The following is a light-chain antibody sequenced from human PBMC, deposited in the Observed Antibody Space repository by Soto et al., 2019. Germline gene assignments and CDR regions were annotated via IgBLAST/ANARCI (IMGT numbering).Light chain of an antibody. CDR2: GAS. J-gene: IGKJ5*01. V-gene: IGKV3D-20*02. CDR1: QSVSSSN. Sequence: EIVLTQSPGTLSLSPGERATLSCRASQSVSSSNIAWYQQKPGQAPRLLIYGASSRAAGIPARFSASGSGTDFTLTISSLEPEDFVLYYCQHRSNWRYTFGQGTRLEIK. CDR3: QHRSNWRYT.